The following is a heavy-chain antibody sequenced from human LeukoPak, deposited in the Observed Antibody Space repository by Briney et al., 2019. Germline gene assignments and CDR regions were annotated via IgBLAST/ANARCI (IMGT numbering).Heavy chain of an antibody. D-gene: IGHD2-2*01. V-gene: IGHV3-48*04. Sequence: GGSLRLSCAGSGYSFGMHAMDWVRQAPGKGLEWLSYIDRSGRITYYGDSVKGRFTISRDNAKNSLYLQMNSLRAEDTAVYYCARSGGSTVFYYMDVWGKGTTVTVSS. CDR1: GYSFGMHA. CDR2: IDRSGRIT. CDR3: ARSGGSTVFYYMDV. J-gene: IGHJ6*03.